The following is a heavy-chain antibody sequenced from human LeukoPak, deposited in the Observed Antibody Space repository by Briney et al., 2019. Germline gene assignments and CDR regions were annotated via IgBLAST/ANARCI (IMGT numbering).Heavy chain of an antibody. CDR1: GFTFSNYW. D-gene: IGHD2-2*01. Sequence: GGSLRLSCAASGFTFSNYWMTWVRQAPGKGLEWVANIRQDGSEKYYVDSVKGRFTISRDNAKNSLYLQMNSLRAEDTAVYYCAGGYCSSTSCSAGNNWFDPWGQGTLVTASS. V-gene: IGHV3-7*01. J-gene: IGHJ5*02. CDR3: AGGYCSSTSCSAGNNWFDP. CDR2: IRQDGSEK.